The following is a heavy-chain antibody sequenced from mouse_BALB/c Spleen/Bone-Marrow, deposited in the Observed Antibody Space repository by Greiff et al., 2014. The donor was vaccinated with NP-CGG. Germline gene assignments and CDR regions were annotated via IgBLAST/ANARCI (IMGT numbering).Heavy chain of an antibody. J-gene: IGHJ2*01. D-gene: IGHD1-1*01. CDR2: IDPANGNT. CDR3: ASYYYGHYLDY. V-gene: IGHV14-3*02. CDR1: GFNIKDTY. Sequence: EVQLQESGAELVKPGASVKLSCTASGFNIKDTYMHWVKQRPEQGLEWIGRIDPANGNTKYDPKFQGKATITADTSSNTAYLQLSSLTSEDTAVYCCASYYYGHYLDYWGQGTTLTVSS.